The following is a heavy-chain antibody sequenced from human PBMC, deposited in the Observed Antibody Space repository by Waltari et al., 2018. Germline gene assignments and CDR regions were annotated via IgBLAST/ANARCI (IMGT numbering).Heavy chain of an antibody. Sequence: QVQLQQWGEGLLKPSETLSLTCAVYGGSFSGYDWSWIRQPPGKGLEWIGEINHSGSTNYNPSLKSRVTISVDTSKNQFSLKLSSVTAADTAVYYCARGRRYYDRGWFDPWGQGTLVTVSS. D-gene: IGHD3-22*01. J-gene: IGHJ5*02. CDR2: INHSGST. CDR1: GGSFSGYD. V-gene: IGHV4-34*01. CDR3: ARGRRYYDRGWFDP.